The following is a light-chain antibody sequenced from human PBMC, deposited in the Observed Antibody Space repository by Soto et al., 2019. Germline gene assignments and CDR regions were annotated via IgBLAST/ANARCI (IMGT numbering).Light chain of an antibody. CDR3: ASWDGSLIGHV. J-gene: IGLJ1*01. CDR1: SSNIGSNA. CDR2: TDS. V-gene: IGLV1-44*01. Sequence: QSVLTQPPSASGTPGKRVTISCSGSSSNIGSNAVNWYQHLPGTAPKLLIFTDSQRPSGVPDRFSGSRSGTSASLAISGLQSEDEADYYCASWDGSLIGHVFGTGTKVTVL.